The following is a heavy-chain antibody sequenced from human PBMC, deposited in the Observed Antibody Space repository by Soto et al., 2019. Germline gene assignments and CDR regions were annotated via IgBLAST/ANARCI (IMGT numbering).Heavy chain of an antibody. CDR2: IYYSGST. J-gene: IGHJ4*02. CDR3: ARWGLAIDY. V-gene: IGHV4-59*01. CDR1: GGSTSSYY. Sequence: LSLTCTVSGGSTSSYYWSWIRQPPGKGLEWIGYIYYSGSTNYNPSLKSRVTISVDTSKNQFSLKLSSVTAADTAVYYCARWGLAIDYWGQGTLVTVSS. D-gene: IGHD3-16*01.